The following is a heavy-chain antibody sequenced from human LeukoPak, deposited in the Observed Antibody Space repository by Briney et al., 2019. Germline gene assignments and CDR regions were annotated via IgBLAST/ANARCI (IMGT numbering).Heavy chain of an antibody. CDR2: IDHSGST. CDR1: GGTLSNFF. D-gene: IGHD6-19*01. J-gene: IGHJ3*02. Sequence: PSETLSLTCGVSGGTLSNFFWNWIRQTPGKGLEWIGQIDHSGSTGYNSSLKSRVTISVDTSKTHFSLNLTSVTAADTAVYYCARGGAVNGFDIWGQGTRVTVSS. V-gene: IGHV4-34*01. CDR3: ARGGAVNGFDI.